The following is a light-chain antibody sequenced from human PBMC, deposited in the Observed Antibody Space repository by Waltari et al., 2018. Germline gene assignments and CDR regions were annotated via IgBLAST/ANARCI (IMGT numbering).Light chain of an antibody. CDR1: SGDVGGYNY. CDR2: DVN. J-gene: IGLJ3*02. Sequence: SALTPPSSVSGSPGQSITISCTGTSGDVGGYNYVSCYQHHPAKAPKLIIYDVNKPTSGGSNRFSGSKSGNTASLTISGLQADDEADYYCNSYTGSSTSVLFGGGTKLTVL. CDR3: NSYTGSSTSVL. V-gene: IGLV2-14*03.